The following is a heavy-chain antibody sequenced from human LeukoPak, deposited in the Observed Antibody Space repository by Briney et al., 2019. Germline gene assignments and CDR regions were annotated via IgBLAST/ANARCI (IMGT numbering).Heavy chain of an antibody. CDR3: ARDADYYDSSGFDY. D-gene: IGHD3-22*01. CDR2: IYYIGST. Sequence: PSETLSLTCTVSGESISGFYWTWIRQPPGKGLEWIGYIYYIGSTNYNPSLKSRVTISVDTSKNQFSLKLSSVPAADTAVYYCARDADYYDSSGFDYWGQGTLVTVSS. J-gene: IGHJ4*02. CDR1: GESISGFY. V-gene: IGHV4-59*01.